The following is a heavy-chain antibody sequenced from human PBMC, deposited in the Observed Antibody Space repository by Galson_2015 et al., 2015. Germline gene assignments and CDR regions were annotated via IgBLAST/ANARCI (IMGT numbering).Heavy chain of an antibody. J-gene: IGHJ6*02. CDR3: ARRREFVVDFYYYYGMDV. Sequence: SMRLCCAASGFIFGDHSMSWFRQAPGKGLEWVGFIRSTADNETIEYAASVKGRFTISRDESKAIAYLQMNNLRTEDSAVYYCARRREFVVDFYYYYGMDVWGQGTTVTVSS. CDR2: IRSTADNETI. V-gene: IGHV3-49*03. CDR1: GFIFGDHS. D-gene: IGHD2-15*01.